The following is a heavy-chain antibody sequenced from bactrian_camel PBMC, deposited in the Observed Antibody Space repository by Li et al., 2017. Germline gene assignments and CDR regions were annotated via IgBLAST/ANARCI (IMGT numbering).Heavy chain of an antibody. V-gene: IGHV3S55*01. CDR2: IDHTGT. CDR1: GRSNENYF. CDR3: AAVPAGYGPTCPPPANSIKGPVGF. Sequence: HVQLVESGGGSVQAGGSLRLSCAISGRSNENYFLAWFRQPPGKGLEWIATIDHTGTFYADSVKSRFTISKDIAKNTLDLQMNSLKPEDTGVYYCAAVPAGYGPTCPPPANSIKGPVGFWGQGTQVTVS. J-gene: IGHJ6*01. D-gene: IGHD5*01.